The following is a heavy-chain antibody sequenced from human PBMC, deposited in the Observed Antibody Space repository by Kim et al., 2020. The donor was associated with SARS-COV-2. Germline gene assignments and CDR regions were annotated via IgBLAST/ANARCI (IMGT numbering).Heavy chain of an antibody. D-gene: IGHD1-26*01. CDR1: GGTFSSYA. CDR2: IIPILGIA. CDR3: ARDEKGGELLCFWFVP. V-gene: IGHV1-69*04. Sequence: SVKVSCKASGGTFSSYAISWVRQAPGQGLEWMGRIIPILGIANYAQKFQGRVTITANKSTSTAYMELSSLRSEDTAVYFCARDEKGGELLCFWFVPWGQ. J-gene: IGHJ5*02.